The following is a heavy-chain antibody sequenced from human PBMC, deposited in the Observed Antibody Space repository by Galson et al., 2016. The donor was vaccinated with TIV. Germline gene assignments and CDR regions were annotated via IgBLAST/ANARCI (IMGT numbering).Heavy chain of an antibody. CDR3: ARVVLAYSNYDGYYHGMDV. CDR2: IIPMIGTP. D-gene: IGHD4-11*01. Sequence: SVNVSCKASGDTFNSYGIAWVRQAPGQGLEWMGGIIPMIGTPKYAQKFQGRVTITADKSTSTAYMELSSLRSENTARYYCARVVLAYSNYDGYYHGMDVWGQGTTVTVSS. V-gene: IGHV1-69*06. J-gene: IGHJ6*02. CDR1: GDTFNSYG.